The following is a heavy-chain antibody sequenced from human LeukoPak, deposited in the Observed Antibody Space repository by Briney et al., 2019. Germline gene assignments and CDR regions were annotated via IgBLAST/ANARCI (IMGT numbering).Heavy chain of an antibody. CDR3: ARDHYDSSGYYLDY. D-gene: IGHD3-22*01. CDR1: GGSISSHY. CDR2: ISYSGST. V-gene: IGHV4-59*11. Sequence: PSETLSLTCTVPGGSISSHYWSWIRQPPGKGLEWIGYISYSGSTNFNPSLKSRVTISVDTSKNQFSLKLSSVTAADTAVYYCARDHYDSSGYYLDYWGQGTLVTVSS. J-gene: IGHJ4*02.